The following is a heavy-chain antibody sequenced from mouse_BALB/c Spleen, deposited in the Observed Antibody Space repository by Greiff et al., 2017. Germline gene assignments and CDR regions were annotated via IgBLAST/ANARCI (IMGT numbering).Heavy chain of an antibody. CDR2: ISYSGST. D-gene: IGHD2-1*01. CDR3: ARPGNYVWYFDV. Sequence: DVQLQESGPGLVKPSQSLSLTCTVTGYSITSDYAWNWIRQFPGNKLEWMGYISYSGSTSYNPSLKSRISITRDTSKNQFFLQLNSVTTEDTATYYCARPGNYVWYFDVWGAGTTVTVSS. V-gene: IGHV3-2*02. J-gene: IGHJ1*01. CDR1: GYSITSDYA.